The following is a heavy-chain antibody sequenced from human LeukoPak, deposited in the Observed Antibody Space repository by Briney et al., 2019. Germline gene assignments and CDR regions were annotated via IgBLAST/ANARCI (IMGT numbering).Heavy chain of an antibody. CDR2: ISSSSSTI. Sequence: GGSLRLSCAASGFTFSSYSMNWVRQAPGKGLEWVSYISSSSSTIYYVDSVKGRFAISRDNAKNSLYLQMNSLRDEDTAVYYCARVAAGYSVNYFDYWGQETLVTVSS. J-gene: IGHJ4*02. V-gene: IGHV3-48*02. CDR1: GFTFSSYS. CDR3: ARVAAGYSVNYFDY. D-gene: IGHD4-23*01.